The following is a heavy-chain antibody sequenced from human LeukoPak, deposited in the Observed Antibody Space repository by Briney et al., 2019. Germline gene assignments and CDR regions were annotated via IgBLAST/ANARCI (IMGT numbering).Heavy chain of an antibody. CDR1: GGSISSYY. V-gene: IGHV4-4*07. J-gene: IGHJ2*01. Sequence: IPSETLSLTCTVSGGSISSYYWSWIRQPAGKGLEWIGRIYTSGNTNYNPSLKSRVTMSVDTSKNQFSLKLSSVTAADTAVYYCAGEEFHYDSSGYYERWYFDLWGRGTLVTVSS. D-gene: IGHD3-22*01. CDR3: AGEEFHYDSSGYYERWYFDL. CDR2: IYTSGNT.